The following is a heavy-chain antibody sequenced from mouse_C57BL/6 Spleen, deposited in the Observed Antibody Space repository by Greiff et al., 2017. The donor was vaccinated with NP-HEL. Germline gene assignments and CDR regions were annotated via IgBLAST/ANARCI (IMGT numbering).Heavy chain of an antibody. Sequence: QVQLQQPGAELVMPGASVKLSCKASGYTFTSYWMHWVKQRPGQGLEWIGEIDPSDSYTNYNQKFKGKSTLTADKSSSTAYMQLSSLTSEDSAVYYCARHGNYVRFAYWGQGTLVTVSA. J-gene: IGHJ3*01. V-gene: IGHV1-69*01. CDR2: IDPSDSYT. CDR1: GYTFTSYW. D-gene: IGHD2-1*01. CDR3: ARHGNYVRFAY.